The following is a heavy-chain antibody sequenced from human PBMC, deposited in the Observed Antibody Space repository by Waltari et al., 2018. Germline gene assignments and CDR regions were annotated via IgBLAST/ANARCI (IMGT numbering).Heavy chain of an antibody. J-gene: IGHJ5*02. CDR2: IYYSGST. V-gene: IGHV4-39*07. D-gene: IGHD3-10*02. Sequence: QLQLQESGPGLVKPSETLSLTCTVSGGSISSSSYYWGWIRQPPGKGLEWIGSIYYSGSTYYNPSLKSRGTISVDTSKNQFSLKLSSVTAADTAVYYCARDQRVSMFLYNWFDPWGQGTLVTVSS. CDR1: GGSISSSSYY. CDR3: ARDQRVSMFLYNWFDP.